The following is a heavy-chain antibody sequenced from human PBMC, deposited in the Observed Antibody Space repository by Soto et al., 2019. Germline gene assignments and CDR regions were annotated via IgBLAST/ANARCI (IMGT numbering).Heavy chain of an antibody. Sequence: GSLRLSCEVSGFSFRSFGMHWVRQAPGEGLGWVTVISHEGTYKHYADSVKGRFTISRDDSKNTLYLEMNGLRAEDTAVYYCAKEGGYGDRIADDYYYYGMDVWGQGTTVTVSS. D-gene: IGHD2-21*02. CDR2: ISHEGTYK. CDR1: GFSFRSFG. V-gene: IGHV3-30*18. CDR3: AKEGGYGDRIADDYYYYGMDV. J-gene: IGHJ6*02.